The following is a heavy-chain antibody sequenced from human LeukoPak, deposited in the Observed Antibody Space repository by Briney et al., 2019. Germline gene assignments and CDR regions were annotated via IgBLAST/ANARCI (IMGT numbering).Heavy chain of an antibody. J-gene: IGHJ4*02. CDR1: GFTFSTYW. CDR3: ARLMVRDLDY. V-gene: IGHV3-7*04. CDR2: IKQEGSEK. Sequence: GRSLRLSCAASGFTFSTYWMSWVRQAPGKGLEWVANIKQEGSEKYYVDSVKGRFTISRDNAKNSLYLQMNSLRADDTAVYYCARLMVRDLDYWGQGTLVTVSS. D-gene: IGHD3-10*01.